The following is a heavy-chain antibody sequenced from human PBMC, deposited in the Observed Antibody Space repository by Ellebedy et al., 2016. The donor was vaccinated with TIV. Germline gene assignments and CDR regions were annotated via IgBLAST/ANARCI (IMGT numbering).Heavy chain of an antibody. D-gene: IGHD2-2*02. V-gene: IGHV3-21*01. CDR2: ISDSSSYI. J-gene: IGHJ4*02. CDR3: ARANTGYCSSSNCYNDLDS. CDR1: GFTFSMFS. Sequence: GGSLRLSXAASGFTFSMFSMHWVRQAPGGGLQWVSSISDSSSYIHYADSVKGRFTISRDNAKYSLYLQMNSLRAGDTAVYYCARANTGYCSSSNCYNDLDSWGQGTLVTVSS.